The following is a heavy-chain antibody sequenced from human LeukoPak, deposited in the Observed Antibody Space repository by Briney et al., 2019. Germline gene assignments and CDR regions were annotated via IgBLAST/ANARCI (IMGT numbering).Heavy chain of an antibody. J-gene: IGHJ4*02. CDR2: ISGNGGRT. CDR1: GFTFTTYA. D-gene: IGHD6-19*01. Sequence: GGSLRLSCTASGFTFTTYAMSWVRQAPGKGLEWVSTISGNGGRTYYEDSVKGRFTVSRDNSKNTLYLQINSLRGEDTAVYYCAKGKYSSGGVPDYWGQGTLVTVSS. CDR3: AKGKYSSGGVPDY. V-gene: IGHV3-23*01.